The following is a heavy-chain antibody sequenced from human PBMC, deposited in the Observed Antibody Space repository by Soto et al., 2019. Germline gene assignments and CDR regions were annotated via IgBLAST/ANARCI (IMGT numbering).Heavy chain of an antibody. Sequence: GGSLRLSCAASGFTFSSYSMNWVRQAPGKGLEWVSSISSSSSYIYYADSVKGRFTISRDNAKNSLYLQMNSLRAEDTAVYYCARGFQRYSSSLSNWFDPWGQGTLVTVSS. D-gene: IGHD6-6*01. J-gene: IGHJ5*02. CDR3: ARGFQRYSSSLSNWFDP. V-gene: IGHV3-21*01. CDR1: GFTFSSYS. CDR2: ISSSSSYI.